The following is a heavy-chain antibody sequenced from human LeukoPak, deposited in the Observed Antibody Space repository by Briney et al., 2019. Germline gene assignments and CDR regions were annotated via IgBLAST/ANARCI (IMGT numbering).Heavy chain of an antibody. CDR1: GASISSYY. CDR2: TSNSVST. CDR3: ARLAPGSGYFDY. Sequence: SETLSLTCTVSGASISSYYWSWIRQPPGKGLEWIAFTSNSVSTNYNPSLKSRVTISLDTSRKQFSLKLSSVTAADTAVYYCARLAPGSGYFDYWGQGTLVTVSS. D-gene: IGHD6-19*01. V-gene: IGHV4-4*08. J-gene: IGHJ4*02.